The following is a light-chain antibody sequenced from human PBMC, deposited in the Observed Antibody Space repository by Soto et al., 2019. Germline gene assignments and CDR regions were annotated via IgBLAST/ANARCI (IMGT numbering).Light chain of an antibody. CDR2: TTS. Sequence: DIQMTPSPSSLSASVGDRVTITCRASQGIRNDLGWYQQKPGKAPKRLIYTTSTLESGVPSRFSGSRSGIEFTRTIGSLQPEDFATDYCPQHNTYPLTFGGGTKVEIK. V-gene: IGKV1-17*01. J-gene: IGKJ4*01. CDR1: QGIRND. CDR3: PQHNTYPLT.